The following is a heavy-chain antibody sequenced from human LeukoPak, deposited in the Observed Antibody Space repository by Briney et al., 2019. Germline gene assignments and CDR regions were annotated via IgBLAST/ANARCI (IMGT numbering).Heavy chain of an antibody. D-gene: IGHD3-10*01. V-gene: IGHV1-8*01. CDR2: MNPNSGNT. J-gene: IGHJ4*02. CDR1: GYTFTSYD. CDR3: ATGDSGDY. Sequence: GASVTVSCKASGYTFTSYDINWVRQAPGQGLEWMGWMNPNSGNTGYAQKFQGRVTMTEDTSTDTAYMELSSLRSEDTAVYYCATGDSGDYWGQGTLVTVSS.